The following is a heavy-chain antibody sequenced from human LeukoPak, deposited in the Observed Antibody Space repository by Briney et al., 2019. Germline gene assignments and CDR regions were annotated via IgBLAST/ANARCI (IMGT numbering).Heavy chain of an antibody. J-gene: IGHJ4*02. D-gene: IGHD1-1*01. CDR3: ASHRGDYATGYFDY. Sequence: GGSLRLSCTASGFTFSSYSMNWVRQAPGKGLEWVSEISSNSKSIYYRDSVKGRFIISRDNAKSSLYLQLNSLRAEDTAVYYCASHRGDYATGYFDYWGQGTLVTVSS. CDR1: GFTFSSYS. CDR2: ISSNSKSI. V-gene: IGHV3-48*01.